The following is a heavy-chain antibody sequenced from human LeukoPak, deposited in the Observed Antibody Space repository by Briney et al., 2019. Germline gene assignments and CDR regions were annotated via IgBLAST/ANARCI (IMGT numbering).Heavy chain of an antibody. J-gene: IGHJ4*02. Sequence: PSETLSLTCTVSGDSISSGSYYWGWIRQPPGKGLEWIGNIYYSDSGSTYYNPSLKSRVTISIDTSKNQFSLNMISVTAADTAVYYCARRRGGTSLIDYWGQGTLVTVSS. CDR1: GDSISSGSYY. CDR3: ARRRGGTSLIDY. D-gene: IGHD1-14*01. V-gene: IGHV4-39*01. CDR2: IYYSDSGST.